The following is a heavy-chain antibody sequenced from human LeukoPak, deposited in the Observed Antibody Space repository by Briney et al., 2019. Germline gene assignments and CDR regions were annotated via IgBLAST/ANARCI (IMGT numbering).Heavy chain of an antibody. Sequence: SETLSLTCAVYGGSFSGYYWSWIRQPPGKGLEWIGEINHSGSTNSNASLKSRVTISVDTSKNQFSLKLSSVTAADTAVYYCAREGITIFGVVTHNWFDPWGQGTLVTVSS. CDR1: GGSFSGYY. V-gene: IGHV4-34*01. CDR2: INHSGST. J-gene: IGHJ5*02. D-gene: IGHD3-3*01. CDR3: AREGITIFGVVTHNWFDP.